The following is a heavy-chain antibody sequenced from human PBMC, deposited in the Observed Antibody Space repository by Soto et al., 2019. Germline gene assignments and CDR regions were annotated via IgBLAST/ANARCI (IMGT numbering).Heavy chain of an antibody. Sequence: PSETLSLTCTVSGGSISSGGYYWSWIRQHPGKGLEWIGYIYYSGSTYYNPSLKSRVTISVDTSKNQFSLKLSSVTAADTAVYYCARTYYYDSSGYSDYWGQGTLVTVSS. J-gene: IGHJ4*02. CDR1: GGSISSGGYY. V-gene: IGHV4-31*03. CDR3: ARTYYYDSSGYSDY. CDR2: IYYSGST. D-gene: IGHD3-22*01.